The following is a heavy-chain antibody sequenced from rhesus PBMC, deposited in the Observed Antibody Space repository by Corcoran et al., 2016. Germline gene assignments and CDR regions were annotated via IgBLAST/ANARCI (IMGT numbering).Heavy chain of an antibody. CDR2: YDGNSFTT. CDR3: ARRVHLSGHNSLDV. J-gene: IGHJ5-2*02. Sequence: QVHLEASGPGLVKPSETLSLTCAVSGFSINNNYAWTWIRQPHGAGLEWIGYYDGNSFTTNYTPSLRGRLTISKATSKNQFSLRLTSVTAADTAVYYCARRVHLSGHNSLDVWGRGVLVTVSS. D-gene: IGHD2-27*01. CDR1: GFSINNNYA. V-gene: IGHV4-127*01.